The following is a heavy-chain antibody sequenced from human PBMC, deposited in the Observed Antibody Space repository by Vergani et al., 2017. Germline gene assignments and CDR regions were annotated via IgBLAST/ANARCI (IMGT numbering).Heavy chain of an antibody. CDR3: ARRSSSSLGYYYMDV. V-gene: IGHV1-69*01. CDR2: IIPIFGTA. J-gene: IGHJ6*03. CDR1: GGTFSSYA. D-gene: IGHD6-6*01. Sequence: QVQLVQSGAEVKKPGSSVQVSCKASGGTFSSYAISWVRQAPGQGLEWMGGIIPIFGTANYAQKFQGRVTITADESTSTAYMELSSLRSEDTAVYYCARRSSSSLGYYYMDVWGKGTTVTVSS.